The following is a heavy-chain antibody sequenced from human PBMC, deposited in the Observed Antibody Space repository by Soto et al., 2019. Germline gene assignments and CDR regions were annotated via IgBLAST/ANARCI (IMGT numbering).Heavy chain of an antibody. J-gene: IGHJ3*02. D-gene: IGHD3-22*01. CDR2: IYPGDSDT. V-gene: IGHV5-51*01. Sequence: GESLKISCEGSGYRFSNYWIGWVRQMPGKGLEWMGIIYPGDSDTRYSPSFQGQVTISADKSINTAYLQWSSLKASDTAMYFCARQGLHYDSCGYQLDALDIWGQGTTVTVSS. CDR1: GYRFSNYW. CDR3: ARQGLHYDSCGYQLDALDI.